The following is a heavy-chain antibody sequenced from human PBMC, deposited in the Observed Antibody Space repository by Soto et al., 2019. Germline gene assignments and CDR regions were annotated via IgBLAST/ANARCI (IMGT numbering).Heavy chain of an antibody. V-gene: IGHV4-31*03. CDR1: GGSISSGGYY. Sequence: SETLSLTCTVSGGSISSGGYYWSWIRQHPGKGLEWIGYIYYSGSTYYNPSLKSRVTISVDTSKNQFSLKLSSVTAADTAVYYCARSDLGGKIFGVVLPQDVWGQGTTVTVSS. CDR2: IYYSGST. CDR3: ARSDLGGKIFGVVLPQDV. J-gene: IGHJ6*02. D-gene: IGHD3-3*01.